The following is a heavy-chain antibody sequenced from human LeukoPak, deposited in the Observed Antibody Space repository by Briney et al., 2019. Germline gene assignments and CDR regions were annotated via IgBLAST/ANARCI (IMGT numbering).Heavy chain of an antibody. J-gene: IGHJ5*02. V-gene: IGHV1-46*01. D-gene: IGHD3-10*01. CDR3: ATDSDMVRGVNWFDP. CDR1: GYTFTSYY. Sequence: ASVKVSCKASGYTFTSYYMHWVRQAPGQGLEWMGIINPSGGSTSYAQKFQGRVTMTEDTSTDTAYMELSSLRSEDTAVYYCATDSDMVRGVNWFDPWGQGTLVTVSS. CDR2: INPSGGST.